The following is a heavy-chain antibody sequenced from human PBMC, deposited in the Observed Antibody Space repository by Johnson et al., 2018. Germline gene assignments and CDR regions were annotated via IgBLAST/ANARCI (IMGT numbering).Heavy chain of an antibody. CDR1: RFTFSDYY. D-gene: IGHD1-26*01. J-gene: IGHJ6*02. CDR3: ASDKGGGYYVPFYGMDV. CDR2: ISSSGTTI. Sequence: QVQLQESGGGVVQPGRSLRLSCAASRFTFSDYYMSWIRQAPGKGLEWVSYISSSGTTIYYAGSVKGRFTMSRDNAKNSLYLQMNSLRAEDTAVYYGASDKGGGYYVPFYGMDVWGQGTTVTVSS. V-gene: IGHV3-11*01.